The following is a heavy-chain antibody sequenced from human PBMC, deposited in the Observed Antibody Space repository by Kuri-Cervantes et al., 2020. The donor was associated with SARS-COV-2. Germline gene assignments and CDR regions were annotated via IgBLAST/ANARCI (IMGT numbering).Heavy chain of an antibody. J-gene: IGHJ4*02. CDR1: GFTFSSYG. CDR3: ANLLPSLRGYIYGSGY. CDR2: IRYDGSNK. D-gene: IGHD5-18*01. V-gene: IGHV3-30*02. Sequence: GESLKISCAASGFTFSSYGMHWVRQAPGKGLEWVAFIRYDGSNKYYADSVKGRFTISRDNSKNTLYLQMNSLRAEDTAVYYCANLLPSLRGYIYGSGYWGQGTLVTVSS.